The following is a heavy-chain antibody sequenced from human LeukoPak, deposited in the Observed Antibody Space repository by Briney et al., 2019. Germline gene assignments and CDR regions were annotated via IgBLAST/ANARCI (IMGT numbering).Heavy chain of an antibody. CDR2: IIPILGIA. Sequence: SVKVSCKASGGTFSSYTISWVRQAPGQGLEWMGRIIPILGIANYAQKFQGRVTITADKSTSTAYMELSSLRSEDTAVYYCARGLLGDYAIDYWGQGTLVTVSS. CDR1: GGTFSSYT. J-gene: IGHJ4*02. CDR3: ARGLLGDYAIDY. V-gene: IGHV1-69*02. D-gene: IGHD4-17*01.